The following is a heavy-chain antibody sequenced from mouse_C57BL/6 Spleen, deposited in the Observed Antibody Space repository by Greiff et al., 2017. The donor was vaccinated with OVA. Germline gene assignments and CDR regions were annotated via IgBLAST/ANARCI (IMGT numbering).Heavy chain of an antibody. CDR2: IDPANGNT. Sequence: VHVKQSVAELVRPGASVKLSCTASGFNIKNTYMHWVKQRPEQGLEWIGRIDPANGNTKYAPKFQGKATITADTSSNTAYLQLSSLTSEDTAIYYCASLQLGRWYFDVWGTGTTVTVSS. J-gene: IGHJ1*03. CDR1: GFNIKNTY. CDR3: ASLQLGRWYFDV. V-gene: IGHV14-3*01. D-gene: IGHD4-1*02.